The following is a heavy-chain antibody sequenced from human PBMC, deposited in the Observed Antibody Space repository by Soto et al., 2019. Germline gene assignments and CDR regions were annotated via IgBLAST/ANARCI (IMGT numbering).Heavy chain of an antibody. J-gene: IGHJ4*02. D-gene: IGHD3-10*01. V-gene: IGHV3-30-3*01. CDR3: ARSNKGKQDYYFDY. CDR1: GFTFSSYA. Sequence: PGGSLRLSCAASGFTFSSYAMHWVRQAPGKGLEWVAVISYDGSNKYYADSVKGRIIISRDNSKNTLYLQMNSLRAEDTAVYYCARSNKGKQDYYFDYWGQGTLVTVSS. CDR2: ISYDGSNK.